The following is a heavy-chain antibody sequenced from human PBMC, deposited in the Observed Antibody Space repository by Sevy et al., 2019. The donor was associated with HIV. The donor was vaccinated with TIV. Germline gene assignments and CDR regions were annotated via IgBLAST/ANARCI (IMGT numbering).Heavy chain of an antibody. V-gene: IGHV1-69*06. CDR2: IIPIFGTA. D-gene: IGHD6-19*01. J-gene: IGHJ4*02. CDR1: GGTFSSYA. CDR3: ERGGIAVAGPYFDY. Sequence: ASVKVSCKASGGTFSSYAISWVRQAPGQGLEWMGGIIPIFGTANYAQKFQGRVTIIADKSTSTAYMDLSSLRSEDTAVYYCERGGIAVAGPYFDYWGQGTLVTVSS.